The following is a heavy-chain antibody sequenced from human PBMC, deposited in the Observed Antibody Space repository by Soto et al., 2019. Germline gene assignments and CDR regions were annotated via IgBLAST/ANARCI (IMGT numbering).Heavy chain of an antibody. V-gene: IGHV4-38-2*01. J-gene: IGHJ5*02. CDR1: SYSISCCFY. Sequence: SETLSRTCDVSSYSISCCFYWAWIRQPPGKVLEWIGNIYHSGSAHYNPSIKSRVTMSVDTSKDNFSLRLTSVTAADTAVFYCARVTIVEYWFDPWGQGILLT. CDR2: IYHSGSA. D-gene: IGHD4-17*01. CDR3: ARVTIVEYWFDP.